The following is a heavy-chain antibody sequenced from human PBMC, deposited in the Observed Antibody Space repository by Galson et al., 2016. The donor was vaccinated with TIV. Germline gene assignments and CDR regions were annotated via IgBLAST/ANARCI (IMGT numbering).Heavy chain of an antibody. V-gene: IGHV2-70*17. CDR3: ARMVYGDYPPRFYFDY. CDR1: GFSLNTTGMC. Sequence: PALVKPTQTLTLTCTFSGFSLNTTGMCVSWIRQPPGKALEWLARIDWDDDKFYSASLKTRLTISKDTSKNQVVLTMTNMDPVDTATYYCARMVYGDYPPRFYFDYWGQGILVTVSS. D-gene: IGHD4-17*01. CDR2: IDWDDDK. J-gene: IGHJ4*02.